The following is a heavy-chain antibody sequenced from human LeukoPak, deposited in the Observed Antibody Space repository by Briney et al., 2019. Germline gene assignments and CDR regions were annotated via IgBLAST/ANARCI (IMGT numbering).Heavy chain of an antibody. V-gene: IGHV4-4*08. Sequence: SETLSLTCTVSGGSISSYYWSWIRQPPGKGLEWIGYIYTSGSTNYNPSLKSRVTMSVDTSKNQFSLKLSSVTAADTAVYYCARDIPVITGTTNYYYMDVWGKGTTVTVSS. CDR3: ARDIPVITGTTNYYYMDV. D-gene: IGHD1-7*01. CDR2: IYTSGST. J-gene: IGHJ6*03. CDR1: GGSISSYY.